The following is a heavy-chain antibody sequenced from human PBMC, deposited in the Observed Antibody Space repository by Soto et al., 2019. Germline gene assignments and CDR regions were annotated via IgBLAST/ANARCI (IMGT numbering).Heavy chain of an antibody. CDR2: IIPIFGTA. J-gene: IGHJ4*02. Sequence: QVQLVQSGAEVKKPGSSVKVSCKASGGTFSSYAISWVRQAPGQGLEWMGGIIPIFGTANYAQKFQGRVTITANKSTSTAYMELSSLRSEDTAVYYCARESYYYGSGSYSPFDYWGQGTLVTVSS. CDR1: GGTFSSYA. V-gene: IGHV1-69*06. CDR3: ARESYYYGSGSYSPFDY. D-gene: IGHD3-10*01.